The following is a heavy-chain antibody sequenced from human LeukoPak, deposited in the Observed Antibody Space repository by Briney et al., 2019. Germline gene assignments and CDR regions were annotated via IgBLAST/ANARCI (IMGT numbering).Heavy chain of an antibody. J-gene: IGHJ5*02. CDR1: GYSISRGYY. D-gene: IGHD1-26*01. CDR2: IYYSGST. V-gene: IGHV4-38-2*02. Sequence: SETLSLTCTVSGYSISRGYYWGWIRQPPGKGLEWIGSIYYSGSTYYNPSLKSRVTISVDTSKNQFSLKLSSVTAADTAVYYCAGIVGATGWFDPWGQGTLVTVSS. CDR3: AGIVGATGWFDP.